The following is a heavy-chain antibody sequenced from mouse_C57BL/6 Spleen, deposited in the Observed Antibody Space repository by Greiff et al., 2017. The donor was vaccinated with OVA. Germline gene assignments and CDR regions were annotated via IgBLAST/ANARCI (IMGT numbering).Heavy chain of an antibody. CDR1: GYSFTGYY. CDR3: ARDYGSDY. D-gene: IGHD1-1*02. Sequence: VQLKESGPELVKPGASVKISCKASGYSFTGYYMNWVKQSPEKSLEWIGEINPSTGGTTYNQKFKAKATLTVDKSSSTAYMQLKSLTSEDSAVYYCARDYGSDYWGQGTPLTVSS. CDR2: INPSTGGT. J-gene: IGHJ2*01. V-gene: IGHV1-42*01.